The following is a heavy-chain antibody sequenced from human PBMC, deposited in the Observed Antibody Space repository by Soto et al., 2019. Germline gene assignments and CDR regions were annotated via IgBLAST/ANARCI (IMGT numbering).Heavy chain of an antibody. Sequence: QVQLVQSGAEVKKPGASVKVSCKASGYAFTSYGFSWVRQAPGQGLQWMGWISAYNGNTIYAQKLQGRVTMTTDTSTSTAYMELRRLTSDDSAVYYCARQRRRKDSGGLPADYWGQGTLVTVSS. J-gene: IGHJ4*02. V-gene: IGHV1-18*01. CDR1: GYAFTSYG. CDR3: ARQRRRKDSGGLPADY. CDR2: ISAYNGNT. D-gene: IGHD6-19*01.